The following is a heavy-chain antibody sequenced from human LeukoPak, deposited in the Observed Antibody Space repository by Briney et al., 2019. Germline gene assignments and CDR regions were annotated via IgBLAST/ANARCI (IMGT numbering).Heavy chain of an antibody. CDR3: ARGKVGITMIPHFDY. J-gene: IGHJ4*02. CDR1: GGSFSGYY. V-gene: IGHV4-34*01. Sequence: PSETLSLTCAVYGGSFSGYYWSWIRQPPGKGLEWIGEINHSGSTNYNPSLKSRVTISVDRSKNQFSLKLSSVTAADTAVYYCARGKVGITMIPHFDYWGQGTLVTVSS. CDR2: INHSGST. D-gene: IGHD3-22*01.